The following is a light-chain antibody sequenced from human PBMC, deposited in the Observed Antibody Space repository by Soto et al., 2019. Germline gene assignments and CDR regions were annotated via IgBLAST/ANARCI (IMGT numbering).Light chain of an antibody. CDR1: SSDVGGYDY. J-gene: IGLJ3*02. CDR3: SSHSSSNTLVV. Sequence: QSALTQPASVSGSPGQSITISCTGSSSDVGGYDYVSWYQHQPGKAPKLMIYEVASRPSGVSNRFSGSKSGNTASLTIAGLRAEDEGDYYCSSHSSSNTLVVFGGGTKLTV. CDR2: EVA. V-gene: IGLV2-14*01.